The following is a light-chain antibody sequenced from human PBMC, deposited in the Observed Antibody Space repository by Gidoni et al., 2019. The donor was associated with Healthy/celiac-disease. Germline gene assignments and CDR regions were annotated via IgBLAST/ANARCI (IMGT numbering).Light chain of an antibody. CDR2: GKN. J-gene: IGLJ2*01. CDR1: SLRGYY. V-gene: IGLV3-19*01. Sequence: SSELTQDPAVSVALGQTVRITCQGDSLRGYYASWYQQKPGQAPVLVIYGKNNRPSGIPDRFSGSSSGNTASLTITGAQAEDEADYCCNSRDSSGKHVVFGGGTKLTVL. CDR3: NSRDSSGKHVV.